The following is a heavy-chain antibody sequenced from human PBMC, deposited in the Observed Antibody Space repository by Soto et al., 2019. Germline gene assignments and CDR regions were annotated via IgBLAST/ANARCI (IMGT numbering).Heavy chain of an antibody. CDR1: GYTFTSYY. CDR3: ARDDTADYYDSSGYFDY. CDR2: INPSGGST. D-gene: IGHD3-22*01. V-gene: IGHV1-46*01. J-gene: IGHJ4*02. Sequence: ASVKVSCKASGYTFTSYYMHWVRQAPGQGLEWMGIINPSGGSTSYAQKFQGRVTMTRDTSTSTVYMELSSLRSEDTAVYYCARDDTADYYDSSGYFDYWGQGTLVTVSS.